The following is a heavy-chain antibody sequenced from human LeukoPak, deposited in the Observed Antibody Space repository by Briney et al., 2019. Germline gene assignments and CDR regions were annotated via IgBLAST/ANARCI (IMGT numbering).Heavy chain of an antibody. J-gene: IGHJ4*02. CDR1: GYTFSSYW. CDR3: ARRDYGGKHFDF. CDR2: IYPGDSVT. V-gene: IGHV5-51*01. D-gene: IGHD4-23*01. Sequence: GESLKISCKGSGYTFSSYWIGWMRQVPGKGLEWMGIIYPGDSVTRYSPSFQGQVTISAGKSISTAYLQWNSLKASNTAMYYCARRDYGGKHFDFWGQGTLVTVSS.